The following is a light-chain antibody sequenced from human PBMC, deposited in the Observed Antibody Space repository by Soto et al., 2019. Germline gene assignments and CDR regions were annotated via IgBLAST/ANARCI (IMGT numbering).Light chain of an antibody. J-gene: IGKJ3*01. CDR1: QSVSSNF. CDR2: AAS. CDR3: QLYGNSLFT. Sequence: EIVLTQSPGTLSLSPGETVTLSCRASQSVSSNFLAWYQHKPGQAPRLLIYAASSRATGIQDRFSGSGSGTDFTLTINGLAPEDFALYYCQLYGNSLFTFGPGTKVDI. V-gene: IGKV3-20*01.